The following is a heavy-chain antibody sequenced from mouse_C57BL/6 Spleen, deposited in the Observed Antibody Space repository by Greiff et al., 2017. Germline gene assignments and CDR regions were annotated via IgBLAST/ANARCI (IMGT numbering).Heavy chain of an antibody. CDR1: GYTFTSYW. D-gene: IGHD4-1*01. J-gene: IGHJ4*01. Sequence: QVQLQQPGAELVKPGASVKLSCKASGYTFTSYWMHWVKQRPGRGLEWIGRIDPNSGGTTYNEKFKSKATLTVDKPSRTAYMQLSSLTSEDSSVSYCARENNGKYYAVDNWGRGTSVTVSS. V-gene: IGHV1-72*01. CDR3: ARENNGKYYAVDN. CDR2: IDPNSGGT.